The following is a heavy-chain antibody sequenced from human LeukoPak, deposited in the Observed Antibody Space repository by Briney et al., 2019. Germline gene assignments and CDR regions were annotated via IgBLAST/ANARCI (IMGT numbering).Heavy chain of an antibody. CDR1: GYTFTGYY. CDR3: AVGYGSGSYYNVDY. J-gene: IGHJ4*02. V-gene: IGHV1-2*02. Sequence: ASVKVSCKASGYTFTGYYMHWVRQAPGKGLEWMGWINPNSGGTNYAQKFQGRVTMTRDTSISTAYMELSRLRSDDTAVYYCAVGYGSGSYYNVDYWGQGALVTVSS. D-gene: IGHD3-10*01. CDR2: INPNSGGT.